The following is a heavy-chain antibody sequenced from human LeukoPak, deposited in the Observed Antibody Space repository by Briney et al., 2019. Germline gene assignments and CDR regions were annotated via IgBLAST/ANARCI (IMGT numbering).Heavy chain of an antibody. CDR3: ARDPSGGYVPYFDY. D-gene: IGHD3-16*01. J-gene: IGHJ4*02. CDR1: GGTFSSYA. V-gene: IGHV1-69*04. Sequence: SVKVSCKASGGTFSSYAISWGRQAPGQGLEWMGSIIPILGITNYAQKFQGRVTITPDKSTSTAYMELSSLRSDDTAVYYCARDPSGGYVPYFDYWGQGTLVTVSS. CDR2: IIPILGIT.